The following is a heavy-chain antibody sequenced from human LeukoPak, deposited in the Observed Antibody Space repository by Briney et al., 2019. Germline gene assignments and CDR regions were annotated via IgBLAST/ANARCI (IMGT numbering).Heavy chain of an antibody. D-gene: IGHD5-12*01. CDR1: GFTFSSYW. J-gene: IGHJ4*02. CDR2: IKQDGSEK. V-gene: IGHV3-7*03. CDR3: AKGAHIVATIYYYFDY. Sequence: GGSLRLSCAASGFTFSSYWMSWVRQAPGKGLEWVANIKQDGSEKYYVDSVKGRFTISRDNSKNTLYLQMNSLRAEDTAVYYCAKGAHIVATIYYYFDYWGQGTLVTVSS.